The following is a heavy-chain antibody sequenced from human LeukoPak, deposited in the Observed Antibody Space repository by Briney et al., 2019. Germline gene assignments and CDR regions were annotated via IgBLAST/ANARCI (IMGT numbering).Heavy chain of an antibody. V-gene: IGHV1-2*02. CDR1: GYTFTSYD. D-gene: IGHD6-6*01. J-gene: IGHJ4*02. Sequence: ASVKVSCKASGYTFTSYDINWVRQATGQGLEWMGWINLNSGGTNYAQKFQGRVTMTRDTSISTAYMELSRLRSDDTAVYYCARVGIAARGLDYWGQGTLVTVSS. CDR3: ARVGIAARGLDY. CDR2: INLNSGGT.